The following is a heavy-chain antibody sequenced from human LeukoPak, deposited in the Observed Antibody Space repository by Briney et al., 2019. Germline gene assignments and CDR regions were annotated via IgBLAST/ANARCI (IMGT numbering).Heavy chain of an antibody. Sequence: GGSLRLSCAASGFTFSSYNMNWVRQAPGKGLEWVSSISTRDSYIYYADSVKGRFTISRDNAKNSLYLQMNSLRAEDTAVYYCAMTLVGTTTVDYWGQGTLASVSS. J-gene: IGHJ4*02. V-gene: IGHV3-21*01. D-gene: IGHD1-26*01. CDR3: AMTLVGTTTVDY. CDR2: ISTRDSYI. CDR1: GFTFSSYN.